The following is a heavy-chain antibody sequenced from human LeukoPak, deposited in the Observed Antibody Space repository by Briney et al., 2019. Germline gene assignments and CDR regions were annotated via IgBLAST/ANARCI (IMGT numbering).Heavy chain of an antibody. CDR3: AKNGQSGFSFDP. D-gene: IGHD1-26*01. CDR1: GGSLNNYY. J-gene: IGHJ5*02. Sequence: SETLSLTCAVYGGSLNNYYWSWIRQSPGKGLEWLGEGNHNGGTKYNPSLKSRVTISADSSRNQFSLKLTSVTAADSAVYHCAKNGQSGFSFDPWGQGTLVTVSS. V-gene: IGHV4-34*01. CDR2: GNHNGGT.